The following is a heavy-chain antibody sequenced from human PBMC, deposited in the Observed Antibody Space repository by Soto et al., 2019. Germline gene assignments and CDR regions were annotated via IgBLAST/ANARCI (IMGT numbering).Heavy chain of an antibody. V-gene: IGHV3-9*01. D-gene: IGHD3-16*01. CDR2: ISWNSKNI. CDR1: GFAFDDYA. CDR3: VKDSLKFGTNDGFDV. J-gene: IGHJ3*01. Sequence: EVQLVESGGGLVQPGRSLRVSCAASGFAFDDYAMHWVRQGPGQGLEWVSSISWNSKNIVYGDSVKGRFTISRDNAKNALYLQMDSLTAEDTALYYCVKDSLKFGTNDGFDVWGQGTLVTVSS.